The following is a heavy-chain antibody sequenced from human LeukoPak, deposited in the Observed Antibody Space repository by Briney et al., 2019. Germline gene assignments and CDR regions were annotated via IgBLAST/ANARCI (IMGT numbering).Heavy chain of an antibody. Sequence: PWASVKVSCKASGGTFSSYAISWVRQAPGQGLEWMGGIIPIFGTVNYAQKFQGRVTITADKSTSTAYMELSSLRSEDTAVYYCARGRVEYYGSGSYSWVYWGQGTLVTVSS. CDR1: GGTFSSYA. CDR3: ARGRVEYYGSGSYSWVY. J-gene: IGHJ4*02. V-gene: IGHV1-69*06. CDR2: IIPIFGTV. D-gene: IGHD3-10*01.